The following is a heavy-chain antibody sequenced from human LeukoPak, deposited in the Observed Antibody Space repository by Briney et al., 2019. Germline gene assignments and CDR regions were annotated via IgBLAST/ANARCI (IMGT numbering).Heavy chain of an antibody. Sequence: SETLSLTCTVSGGSISSYYWSWIRQPPGKGLEWIGYIYYSGSTNYNPSLKSRVTISVDTSKNQFSLKLSSVTAADTAVYYCARAFVVVPAATPASDGMDVWGQGTTVTVSS. J-gene: IGHJ6*02. CDR2: IYYSGST. CDR1: GGSISSYY. D-gene: IGHD2-2*01. CDR3: ARAFVVVPAATPASDGMDV. V-gene: IGHV4-59*01.